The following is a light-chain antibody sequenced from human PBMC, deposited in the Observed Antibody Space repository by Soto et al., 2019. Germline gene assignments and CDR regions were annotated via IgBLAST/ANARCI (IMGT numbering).Light chain of an antibody. CDR3: QQTSSTPVT. Sequence: DIPMTQSPSSLSASVGNRVTITCRPSQSISTYLNRYQQKPGKAPKLLIYAASSLQSGVPSRFSGSGSGTLFTLTISSLQPEDFATYYCQQTSSTPVTFGQGTRLEIK. J-gene: IGKJ5*01. CDR1: QSISTY. CDR2: AAS. V-gene: IGKV1-39*01.